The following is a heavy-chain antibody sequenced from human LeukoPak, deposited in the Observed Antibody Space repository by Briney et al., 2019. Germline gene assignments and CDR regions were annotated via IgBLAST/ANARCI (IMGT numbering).Heavy chain of an antibody. J-gene: IGHJ4*02. CDR3: ALGDYFDY. Sequence: ASVKVSCKVSGYTLTELSMHWVRQAPGQGLEWMGGIIPIFGTANYAQKFQGRVTITTDESTSTAYMELSSLRSEDTAVYYCALGDYFDYWGQGTLVTVSS. CDR1: GYTLTELS. CDR2: IIPIFGTA. V-gene: IGHV1-69*05. D-gene: IGHD3-16*01.